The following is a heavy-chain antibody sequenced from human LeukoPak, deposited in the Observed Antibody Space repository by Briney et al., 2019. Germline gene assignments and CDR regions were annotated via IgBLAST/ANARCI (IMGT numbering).Heavy chain of an antibody. CDR2: IRGKPHGGTT. CDR1: GFNFDDYA. J-gene: IGHJ4*02. Sequence: GGSLRLSCTSSGFNFDDYAMTWVRQAPGKGLEWVGFIRGKPHGGTTEYAASVKGRFTISRDDSKSIAYLQMNSLKTEDSALYYCARGFVGSAMIFDCWGQGTLVTVSS. CDR3: ARGFVGSAMIFDC. V-gene: IGHV3-49*04. D-gene: IGHD3-16*01.